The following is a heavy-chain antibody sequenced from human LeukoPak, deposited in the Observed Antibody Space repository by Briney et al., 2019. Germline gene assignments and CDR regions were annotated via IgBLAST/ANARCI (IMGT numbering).Heavy chain of an antibody. V-gene: IGHV1-69*06. J-gene: IGHJ4*02. D-gene: IGHD3-16*02. CDR3: ASMITFGGVIVIGYFDY. CDR1: GGTFSSYA. Sequence: ASVKVSCKASGGTFSSYAISWVRQAPGQGLEWMGGIIPIFGTANYAQKFQGRVTITADKSTITAYMELSSLRSEDTAVYYCASMITFGGVIVIGYFDYWGQGTLVTASS. CDR2: IIPIFGTA.